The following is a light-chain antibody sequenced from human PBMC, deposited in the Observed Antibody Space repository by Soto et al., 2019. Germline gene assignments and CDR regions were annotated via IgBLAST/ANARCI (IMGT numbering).Light chain of an antibody. CDR2: ATS. V-gene: IGKV3-20*01. CDR3: HQYGSSLWT. Sequence: EIVLTQSPGTLSLSPGERASLSCRASQSVSSTYLAWYQQKPGQAPRLLIYATSTRATGIPDRFSGTGSGTDFTLNIIRQEAEDFAVYYCHQYGSSLWTFGQRTKVEIK. CDR1: QSVSSTY. J-gene: IGKJ1*01.